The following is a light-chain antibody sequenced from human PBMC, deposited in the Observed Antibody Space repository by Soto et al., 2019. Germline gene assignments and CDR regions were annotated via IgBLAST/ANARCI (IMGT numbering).Light chain of an antibody. CDR2: DAS. J-gene: IGKJ2*01. CDR1: QSVSSY. CDR3: QHYKSYPYT. Sequence: EIVLTQSPATLSLSPGERATLSCRASQSVSSYLAWYQQKPGQAPRLLIYDASNRATGIPARFSGSGSGTDFTLTISSLEPEDFAVYYCQHYKSYPYTFGQGTELEIK. V-gene: IGKV3-11*01.